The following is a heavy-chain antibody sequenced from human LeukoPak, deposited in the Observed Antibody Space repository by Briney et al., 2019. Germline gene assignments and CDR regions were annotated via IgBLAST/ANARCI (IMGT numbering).Heavy chain of an antibody. J-gene: IGHJ4*02. D-gene: IGHD6-13*01. CDR3: TRELSGSSSRHFDY. CDR1: GFTFSSYA. CDR2: INTDGNIT. V-gene: IGHV3-74*01. Sequence: PGGSLRLSCAASGFTFSSYAMHWVRQAPGKGPVWVSRINTDGNITTYADSVKGRFTISRDSAKNALYLQMNSLRAEDTAVYYCTRELSGSSSRHFDYWGQGTLVTVSS.